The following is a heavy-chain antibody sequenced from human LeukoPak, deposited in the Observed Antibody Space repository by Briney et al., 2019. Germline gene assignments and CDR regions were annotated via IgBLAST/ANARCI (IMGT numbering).Heavy chain of an antibody. CDR2: IYYSGST. CDR1: GGSISSSSYY. CDR3: ARLQGAVGGWYFYYYMDV. J-gene: IGHJ6*03. V-gene: IGHV4-39*01. Sequence: SETLSLTCTVSGGSISSSSYYWGWIRQPPGKGLEWIGSIYYSGSTYYNPSLKSRVTISVDTYKNQFSLKLSSVTAADTAVYYCARLQGAVGGWYFYYYMDVWGKGTTVTISS. D-gene: IGHD6-19*01.